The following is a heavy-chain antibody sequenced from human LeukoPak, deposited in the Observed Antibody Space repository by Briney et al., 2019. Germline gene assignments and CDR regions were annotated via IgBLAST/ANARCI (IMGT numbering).Heavy chain of an antibody. J-gene: IGHJ4*02. CDR2: ISSSSSYI. D-gene: IGHD6-19*01. CDR3: AREDSSGWADFDY. Sequence: GGSLRLSCAASGFTLNNYWMNWVRQAPGKGLEWVSSISSSSSYIYYADSVKGRFTISRDNAKNSLYLQMNSLRAEDTAVYYCAREDSSGWADFDYWGQGTLVTVSS. V-gene: IGHV3-21*01. CDR1: GFTLNNYW.